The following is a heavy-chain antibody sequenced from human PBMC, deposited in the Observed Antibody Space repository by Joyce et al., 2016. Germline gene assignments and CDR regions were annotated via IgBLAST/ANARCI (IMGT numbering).Heavy chain of an antibody. CDR1: GSTFSSSS. CDR3: ARGGISYYYAMDV. V-gene: IGHV3-21*01. CDR2: ISATSYYI. Sequence: QLVESGGGVVKAGGSLRLSCEASGSTFSSSSIRWFRQAPVKGREWVAAISATSYYIFHAETVRGRFTVSRDNAKKTLYLQMNSLRAEDSAVFYCARGGISYYYAMDVWGQGTTVTVSS. J-gene: IGHJ6*02. D-gene: IGHD3-16*01.